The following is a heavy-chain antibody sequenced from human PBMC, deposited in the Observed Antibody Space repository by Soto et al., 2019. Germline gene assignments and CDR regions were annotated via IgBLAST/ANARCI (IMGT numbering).Heavy chain of an antibody. CDR3: ARHGFGPLHGLVDV. Sequence: QVQLQESGPGLVKPSETLSLTCTVSGGSITNYYCSWFRQPPGKGLEWIGYINYDGYSAYNLSLKGRVTLSMVASKTQFALMLESVTATDTAVYYCARHGFGPLHGLVDVWGPGTTVIVSS. V-gene: IGHV4-59*08. CDR2: INYDGYS. J-gene: IGHJ6*02. CDR1: GGSITNYY. D-gene: IGHD3-10*01.